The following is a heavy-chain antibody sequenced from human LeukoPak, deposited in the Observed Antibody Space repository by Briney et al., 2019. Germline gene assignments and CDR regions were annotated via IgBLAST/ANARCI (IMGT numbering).Heavy chain of an antibody. CDR2: ISSSGSTI. CDR3: ATVAMEDWYFDL. Sequence: GGSLTLSCVASGFTLRSYSMNWVRQAPGKGLEWVSYISSSGSTIYYPAAVKGRFTISRHNAKNSLYLQMSSLRDEDTAVYYCATVAMEDWYFDLWGRGTLVTVSS. V-gene: IGHV3-48*02. D-gene: IGHD5-18*01. J-gene: IGHJ2*01. CDR1: GFTLRSYS.